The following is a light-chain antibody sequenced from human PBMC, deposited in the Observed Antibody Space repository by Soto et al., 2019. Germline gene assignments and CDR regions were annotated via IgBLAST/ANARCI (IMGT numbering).Light chain of an antibody. J-gene: IGKJ4*01. CDR3: QQSHTPPLT. Sequence: DIQMTQSPSSLSASVGDRVTITCRASQGIDRWLAWYQQKPGEAPKVLIYAASSLRSGVPSRFSGSGYGTDFTLTITGLQREDFATYFCQQSHTPPLTFGGGTKVEIK. CDR1: QGIDRW. V-gene: IGKV1-12*01. CDR2: AAS.